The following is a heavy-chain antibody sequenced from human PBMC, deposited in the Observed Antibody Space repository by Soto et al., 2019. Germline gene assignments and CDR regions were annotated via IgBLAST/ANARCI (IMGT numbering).Heavy chain of an antibody. CDR1: GGTFSSYA. V-gene: IGHV1-69*13. CDR2: IIPIFGTA. Sequence: ASVKVSCKASGGTFSSYAISWVRQAPGQGLEWMGGIIPIFGTANYAQKFQGRVTITADESTSTAYMELSSLRSEDTAVYYCALDPVLRFLESRYYYYGMDVWGQGTTVTVSS. J-gene: IGHJ6*02. CDR3: ALDPVLRFLESRYYYYGMDV. D-gene: IGHD3-3*01.